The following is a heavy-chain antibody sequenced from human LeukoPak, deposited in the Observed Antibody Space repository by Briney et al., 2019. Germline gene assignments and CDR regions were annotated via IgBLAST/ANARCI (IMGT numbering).Heavy chain of an antibody. Sequence: GGSLRLSCAASGFSFSATWMHWVRQSPGKGLVWVARITSDGFSTTYADSVKGRFIISRDNAKNSLYLQMNSLRAEDTAVYYCARGSGYYYVDYWGQGTLVTVSS. CDR1: GFSFSATW. CDR2: ITSDGFST. J-gene: IGHJ4*02. V-gene: IGHV3-74*03. CDR3: ARGSGYYYVDY. D-gene: IGHD3-22*01.